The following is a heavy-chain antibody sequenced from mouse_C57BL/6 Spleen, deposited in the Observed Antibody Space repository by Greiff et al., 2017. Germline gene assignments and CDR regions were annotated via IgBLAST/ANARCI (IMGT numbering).Heavy chain of an antibody. Sequence: EVMLVESGGGLVQPKGSLTLSCAASGFSFNTYALHWVRQAPGKGLEWVASIRSKSNNYATYYADAVKARFTISRDASESMRYLQMNNLKTEATAMDYGVRHGREYDSLDDWGQGTTLTVSS. V-gene: IGHV10-1*01. CDR1: GFSFNTYA. D-gene: IGHD2-14*01. CDR3: VRHGREYDSLDD. CDR2: IRSKSNNYAT. J-gene: IGHJ2*01.